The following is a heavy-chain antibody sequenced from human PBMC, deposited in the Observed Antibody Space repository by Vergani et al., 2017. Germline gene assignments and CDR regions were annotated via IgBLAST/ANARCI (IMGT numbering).Heavy chain of an antibody. V-gene: IGHV4-59*02. Sequence: QVKLQESGPGLVRPSETLSLTCTVSGASANSYYWSWIRQPPGRGLGWMWYVSFRGDTLYDPSVKGRMTISLNTSSNQFSLYLTSVTAADTAVYYCARSRIYYCAGSPDYWGQGTLVTVSS. CDR1: GASANSYY. CDR3: ARSRIYYCAGSPDY. CDR2: VSFRGDT. D-gene: IGHD3-10*01. J-gene: IGHJ4*02.